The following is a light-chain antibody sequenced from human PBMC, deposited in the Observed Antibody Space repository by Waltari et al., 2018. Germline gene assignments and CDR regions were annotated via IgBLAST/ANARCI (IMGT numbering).Light chain of an antibody. V-gene: IGLV2-14*01. Sequence: QSALTQPASVSGSPGQAITISCTGTSRDIGRYNYVSWYQQHPGKAPKLVISEVSTRPSGVSNRFSGSKSGNTASLTISGLQAEDGAHYYCSSYTNSGNVVFGGGTKLTVL. CDR2: EVS. J-gene: IGLJ2*01. CDR3: SSYTNSGNVV. CDR1: SRDIGRYNY.